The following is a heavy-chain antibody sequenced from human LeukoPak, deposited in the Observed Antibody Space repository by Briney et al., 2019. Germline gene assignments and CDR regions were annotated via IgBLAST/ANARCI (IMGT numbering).Heavy chain of an antibody. CDR1: GFTFNNFG. V-gene: IGHV3-48*01. Sequence: PGGSLRLSCAASGFTFNNFGMHWVRQAPGKGLEWVSYISSASNTIYYADSVKGRFTISRDNAKNSLYLQMNSLRAEDTAMYYCARDGWFGDYNWFDPWGQGTLVTVSS. J-gene: IGHJ5*02. CDR3: ARDGWFGDYNWFDP. D-gene: IGHD3-10*01. CDR2: ISSASNTI.